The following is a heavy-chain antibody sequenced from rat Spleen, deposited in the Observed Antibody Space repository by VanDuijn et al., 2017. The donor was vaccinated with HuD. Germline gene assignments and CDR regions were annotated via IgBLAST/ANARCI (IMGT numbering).Heavy chain of an antibody. Sequence: EVQLVESGGGLVQPGRSLKLSCAASGFTFSNYGMTWFRQAPTKGLEWVASISTGGGNTYYRDSVKGRFTISRDNAKNTLYLQMDSLRSEDTATYYCATLMYTTGPFDYWGQGVMVTVSS. D-gene: IGHD1-6*01. J-gene: IGHJ2*01. CDR1: GFTFSNYG. CDR2: ISTGGGNT. CDR3: ATLMYTTGPFDY. V-gene: IGHV5S13*01.